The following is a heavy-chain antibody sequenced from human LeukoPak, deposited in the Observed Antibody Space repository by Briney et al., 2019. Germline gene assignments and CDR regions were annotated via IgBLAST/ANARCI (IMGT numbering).Heavy chain of an antibody. J-gene: IGHJ4*02. V-gene: IGHV4-59*12. Sequence: SETLSLTCTVSGGSISSYYWSWIRQPPGKGLEWIGSIYYSGSTNYNPSLKSRVTISVDTSKNQFSLTLTSVTAADTAVYYCARDRSVGVLPAPPFDFWGQGTLVTVSS. CDR1: GGSISSYY. CDR3: ARDRSVGVLPAPPFDF. D-gene: IGHD6-6*01. CDR2: IYYSGST.